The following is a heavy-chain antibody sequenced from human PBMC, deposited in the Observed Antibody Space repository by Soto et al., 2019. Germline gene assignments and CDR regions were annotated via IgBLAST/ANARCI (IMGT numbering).Heavy chain of an antibody. V-gene: IGHV3-7*01. J-gene: IGHJ6*03. CDR2: IKQDGSEK. D-gene: IGHD2-2*01. CDR1: GFTFSSYW. Sequence: PGGSLRLSCAASGFTFSSYWMSWVRQAPGKALEWVANIKQDGSEKYYVDSVKGRFTISRDNAKNSLYLQMNSLRAEDTAVYYFARDPVVVPAAIYYYYMDVWGKGTTVTVSS. CDR3: ARDPVVVPAAIYYYYMDV.